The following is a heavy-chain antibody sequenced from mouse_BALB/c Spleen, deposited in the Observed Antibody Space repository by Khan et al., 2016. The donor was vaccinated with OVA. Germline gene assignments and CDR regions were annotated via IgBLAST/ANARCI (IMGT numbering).Heavy chain of an antibody. J-gene: IGHJ4*01. Sequence: EVELVESGGGLVKPGGSLKLSCAASGFTFSSYSMSWVRQTPEKRLEWVATISSGGSYTYYQDSVKGRFTINRENAKNTVYLKMSRRRSDDTAMYYCASQECYYGDPYAMDYWGQGTSVTVSS. D-gene: IGHD2-13*01. CDR1: GFTFSSYS. V-gene: IGHV5-9-3*01. CDR2: ISSGGSYT. CDR3: ASQECYYGDPYAMDY.